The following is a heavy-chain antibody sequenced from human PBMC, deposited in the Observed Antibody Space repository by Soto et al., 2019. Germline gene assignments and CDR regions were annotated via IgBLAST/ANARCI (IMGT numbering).Heavy chain of an antibody. CDR3: ARDPRTGTSH. CDR1: GFTFSSYS. D-gene: IGHD1-7*01. CDR2: ISSSSSYI. Sequence: KTGGSLRLSCAASGFTFSSYSMNWVRQAPGKGLEWVSSISSSSSYIYYADLVKGRFTISRDNAKNSLYLQMNSLRAEDTAVYYCARDPRTGTSHWGQGTLVTVSS. V-gene: IGHV3-21*01. J-gene: IGHJ4*02.